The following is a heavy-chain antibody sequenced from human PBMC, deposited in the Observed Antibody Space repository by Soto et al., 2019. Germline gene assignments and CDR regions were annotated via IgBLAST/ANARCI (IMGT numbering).Heavy chain of an antibody. CDR1: GLTLRTYT. V-gene: IGHV3-21*05. Sequence: EVQLVESGGGLVKPGGSLRLSCISSGLTLRTYTRNWVGKAPGKGREWASGIRGFSPYTFYAESVRGRFTISRDNAKNSLFLQMDSLRAEDTAVYYCARDRGYDAHDYYYNAMDVWGQGTTVTVSS. CDR2: IRGFSPYT. D-gene: IGHD3-10*01. CDR3: ARDRGYDAHDYYYNAMDV. J-gene: IGHJ6*02.